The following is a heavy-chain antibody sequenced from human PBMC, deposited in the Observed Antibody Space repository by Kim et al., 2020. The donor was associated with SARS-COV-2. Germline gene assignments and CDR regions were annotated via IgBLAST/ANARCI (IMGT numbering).Heavy chain of an antibody. CDR1: GGSISSGTYF. CDR2: MYYTGTT. CDR3: ARQPGHGGWYFVL. Sequence: SETLSLTCTVSGGSISSGTYFWGWIRQPPGKGLEWIGSMYYTGTTHYTPSLKSRVTISIDTSKNQISLRLTSVTAADTAVFYCARQPGHGGWYFVLWGRG. J-gene: IGHJ2*01. V-gene: IGHV4-39*01. D-gene: IGHD3-10*01.